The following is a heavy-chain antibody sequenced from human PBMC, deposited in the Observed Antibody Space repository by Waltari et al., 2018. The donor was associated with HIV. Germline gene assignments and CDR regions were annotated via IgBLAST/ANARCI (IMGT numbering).Heavy chain of an antibody. Sequence: EVQLVASGGGVVQPGRSLRPSCPASGFHVRSNHMCWVRQAQGKGLEWVSVIYSGGSTYYADTVKGRVTISRDKSKNTVYLQMNSLRAEDTAVYYCASVAYCGGDCYPRGMDVWGQGTTVTVSS. D-gene: IGHD2-21*02. V-gene: IGHV3-66*01. J-gene: IGHJ6*02. CDR1: GFHVRSNH. CDR2: IYSGGST. CDR3: ASVAYCGGDCYPRGMDV.